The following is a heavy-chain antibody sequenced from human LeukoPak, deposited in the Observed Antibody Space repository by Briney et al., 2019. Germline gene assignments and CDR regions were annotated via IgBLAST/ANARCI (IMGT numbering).Heavy chain of an antibody. CDR3: ARKTPAPVNFRCGSCYLETAAFDI. V-gene: IGHV1-2*02. J-gene: IGHJ3*02. CDR1: GYTFTGYY. CDR2: INPNSGGT. Sequence: ASVKVSCKASGYTFTGYYMHWVRQAPGQGLEWMGWINPNSGGTNYAQKFQGRVTMTRDTSISTAYMELSRLRSDDTAVYYCARKTPAPVNFRCGSCYLETAAFDIWGQGTMVTVSS. D-gene: IGHD2-15*01.